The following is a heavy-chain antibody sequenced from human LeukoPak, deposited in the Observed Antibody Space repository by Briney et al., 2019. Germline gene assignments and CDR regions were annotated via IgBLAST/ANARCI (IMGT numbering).Heavy chain of an antibody. CDR2: IYTSGST. Sequence: PSETLSLTCTVSGGSISSYYWSWIRQPAGKGLEWIGRIYTSGSTNYNPSLKSRVTMSVDTSKNQFSLKLSSVTAADTAVYYCARDRPPWDYSNTKHAFDIWGQGTMVTVSS. CDR1: GGSISSYY. J-gene: IGHJ3*02. CDR3: ARDRPPWDYSNTKHAFDI. D-gene: IGHD4-11*01. V-gene: IGHV4-4*07.